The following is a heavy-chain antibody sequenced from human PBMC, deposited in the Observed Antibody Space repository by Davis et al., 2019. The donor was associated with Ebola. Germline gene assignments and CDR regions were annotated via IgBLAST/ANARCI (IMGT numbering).Heavy chain of an antibody. CDR1: GYTFTGYY. Sequence: ASVKVSCKASGYTFTGYYMHWVRQAPGQGLEWMGWINPNSGGTNYAQKFQGRVTMTRDTSISTAYMELSRLRSDDTAVYYCARNWYSSGWPTGKYYYYGMDVWGQGTTVTVSS. D-gene: IGHD6-19*01. CDR2: INPNSGGT. CDR3: ARNWYSSGWPTGKYYYYGMDV. J-gene: IGHJ6*02. V-gene: IGHV1-2*02.